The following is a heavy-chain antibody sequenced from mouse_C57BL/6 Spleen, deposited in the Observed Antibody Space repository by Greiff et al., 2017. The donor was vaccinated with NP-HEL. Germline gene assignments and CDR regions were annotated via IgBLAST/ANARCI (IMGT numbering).Heavy chain of an antibody. CDR2: INPNNGGT. J-gene: IGHJ2*01. V-gene: IGHV1-26*01. Sequence: EVQLQQSGPELVKPGASVKISCKASGYTFTDYYMNWVKQSHGKSLEWIGDINPNNGGTSYNQKFKGKATLTVDKSSSTAYMELRSLTSEDSAVYYCASGLGYYFDYWGQGTTLTVSS. CDR3: ASGLGYYFDY. CDR1: GYTFTDYY. D-gene: IGHD4-1*01.